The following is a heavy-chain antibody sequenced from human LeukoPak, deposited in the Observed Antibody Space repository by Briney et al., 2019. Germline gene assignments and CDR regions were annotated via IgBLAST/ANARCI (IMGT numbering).Heavy chain of an antibody. J-gene: IGHJ4*02. CDR1: GYTFTGYY. Sequence: ASVKVSCKASGYTFTGYYMHWVRQAPGQGLEWMGWINPNSGGTNYAQKFQGRATMTRDTSISTAYMELSRLRSDDTAVYYCAREMAYNWNDKGDYWGQGTLVTVSS. D-gene: IGHD1-1*01. CDR2: INPNSGGT. CDR3: AREMAYNWNDKGDY. V-gene: IGHV1-2*02.